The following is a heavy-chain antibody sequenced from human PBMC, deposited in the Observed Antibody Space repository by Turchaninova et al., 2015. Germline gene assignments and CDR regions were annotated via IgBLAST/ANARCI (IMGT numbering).Heavy chain of an antibody. CDR2: ISGNSSYT. V-gene: IGHV3-11*06. D-gene: IGHD2-2*02. CDR1: GFSFGDYY. CDR3: TRYTRVPEY. J-gene: IGHJ4*02. Sequence: QVQLVESGGGLVKPVGSLRLSCVASGFSFGDYYMSWIRQAPGKGLEQISYISGNSSYTNYADSVNGRLTIARDNAKNLLYLQMNALGGEDTALYYCTRYTRVPEYWGQGTLVTVSS.